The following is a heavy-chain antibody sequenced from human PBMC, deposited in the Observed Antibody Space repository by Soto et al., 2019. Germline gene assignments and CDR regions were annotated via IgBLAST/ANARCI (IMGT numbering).Heavy chain of an antibody. CDR2: IYYSGST. CDR1: GGSISSSSYY. D-gene: IGHD6-19*01. J-gene: IGHJ2*01. Sequence: QLQLQESGPGLVKPSETLSLTCTVSGGSISSSSYYWGWIRQPPGKGLEWIGSIYYSGSTYYNPSLKSRVTISVDTSKNQFSLKLSSVTAADTAVYYCARHRPNSSGWYNSASGWYFDLWGRGTLVTVSS. V-gene: IGHV4-39*01. CDR3: ARHRPNSSGWYNSASGWYFDL.